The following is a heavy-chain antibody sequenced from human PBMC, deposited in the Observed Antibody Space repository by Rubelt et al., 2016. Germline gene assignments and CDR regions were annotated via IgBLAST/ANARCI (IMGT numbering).Heavy chain of an antibody. CDR2: IYYSGGT. D-gene: IGHD6-13*01. Sequence: QVQLQQWGAGLLKPSETLSLTCAVYGGSFSGYYWSWIRQPPGKGLEWIGSIYYSGGTYYNPSLKSRVTISVDTSKNQVSLKLSSVTAADTAVYYCARVSTGSIAAAWIWGQGTMVTVSS. CDR1: GGSFSGYY. V-gene: IGHV4-34*01. CDR3: ARVSTGSIAAAWI. J-gene: IGHJ3*02.